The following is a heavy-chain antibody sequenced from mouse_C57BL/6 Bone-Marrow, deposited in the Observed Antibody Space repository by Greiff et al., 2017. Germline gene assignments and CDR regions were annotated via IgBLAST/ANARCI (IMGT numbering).Heavy chain of an antibody. D-gene: IGHD2-4*01. V-gene: IGHV5-4*01. CDR2: ISDGGSYT. CDR1: GFTFSSYA. Sequence: EVKLVESGGGLVKPGGSLKLSCAASGFTFSSYAMSWVRQTPEKRLEWVATISDGGSYTYYPDNVKGRFTISRDNAKNNLYLQMSHLKSEDTAMYYCAREDDYGAWFAYWGQGTLVTVSA. CDR3: AREDDYGAWFAY. J-gene: IGHJ3*01.